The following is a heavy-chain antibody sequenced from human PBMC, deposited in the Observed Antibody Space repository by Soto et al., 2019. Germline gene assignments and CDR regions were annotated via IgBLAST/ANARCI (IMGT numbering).Heavy chain of an antibody. CDR1: GYMFSTYD. D-gene: IGHD1-20*01. CDR3: ARDHRYNWNDEGWFDP. CDR2: LNPNSGNT. J-gene: IGHJ5*02. V-gene: IGHV1-8*01. Sequence: QVQLVQSGAEVKKPGASVKVSCKASGYMFSTYDINWVRQAPGQGLEWMGWLNPNSGNTGYAQKFQGRVTMTRNTSINTAYMELSSLGSDDTAVYYCARDHRYNWNDEGWFDPWGQGTLVTDSS.